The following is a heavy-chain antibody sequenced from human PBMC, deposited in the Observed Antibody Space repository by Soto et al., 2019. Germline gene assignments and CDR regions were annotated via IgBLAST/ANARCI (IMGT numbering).Heavy chain of an antibody. V-gene: IGHV4-30-2*06. D-gene: IGHD5-12*01. CDR1: GASISYGGFS. Sequence: SDTLSLTCTVSGASISYGGFSWSWIRQSPGKGQEWIGYISHLESTYFHPSFKSRLTMSIDRTRNQFSLKLSSVTAADMAVYYCARGGGYDSFDYWGQGVLVTVSS. CDR2: ISHLEST. CDR3: ARGGGYDSFDY. J-gene: IGHJ4*02.